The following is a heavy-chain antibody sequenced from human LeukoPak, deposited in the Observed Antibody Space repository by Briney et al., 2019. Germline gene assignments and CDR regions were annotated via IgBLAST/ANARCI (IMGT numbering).Heavy chain of an antibody. CDR3: AKEGD. CDR2: IRYDGSNK. J-gene: IGHJ4*02. D-gene: IGHD3-16*01. Sequence: GVPLRLSCAASIFTCSIYGVHCLRQAPGKGLEWVAFIRYDGSNKYYADSVKRRFTISRDNSKNTLYLHMNSLRAEDTAVYYCAKEGDWGQATLVTVSS. V-gene: IGHV3-30*02. CDR1: IFTCSIYG.